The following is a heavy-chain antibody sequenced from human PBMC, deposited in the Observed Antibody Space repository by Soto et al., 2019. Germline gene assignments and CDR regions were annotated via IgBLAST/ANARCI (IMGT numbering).Heavy chain of an antibody. J-gene: IGHJ5*02. CDR2: VYYSGST. Sequence: QLQLQESGPGLVKPSETLSLTCTVSGGSISVNNYYWGWFRQPPGKGLEWIGNVYYSGSTYYNPSLKRRLSMSVDTSKSKFPLTLNSVTAADTSVYYCARLPRYDFWTWGQGTLVTVSS. V-gene: IGHV4-39*01. CDR3: ARLPRYDFWT. D-gene: IGHD3-3*01. CDR1: GGSISVNNYY.